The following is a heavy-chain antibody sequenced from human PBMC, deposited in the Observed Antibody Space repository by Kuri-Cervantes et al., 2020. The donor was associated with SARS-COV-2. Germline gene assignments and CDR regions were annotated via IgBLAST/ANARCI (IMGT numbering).Heavy chain of an antibody. V-gene: IGHV3-21*04. Sequence: GESLCLSCAASGFTFSSDSMSWVRQAPGKGLEWVASISSSSSNIYYTDSVKGRFTIPRDNAKKSLYLQMNSVRADDTAVYYCAKDWLPYDAFDIWGQGTMVTVSS. CDR3: AKDWLPYDAFDI. CDR2: ISSSSSNI. D-gene: IGHD6-19*01. CDR1: GFTFSSDS. J-gene: IGHJ3*02.